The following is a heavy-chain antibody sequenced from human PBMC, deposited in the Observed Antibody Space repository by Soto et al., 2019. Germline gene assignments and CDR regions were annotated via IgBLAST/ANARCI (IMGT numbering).Heavy chain of an antibody. CDR1: GFTFANYA. CDR3: VRVDNSEYGLDV. CDR2: ISWNSGNV. D-gene: IGHD4-4*01. J-gene: IGHJ6*02. Sequence: EVQLVESGGDLVQPGRSLRLSCAASGFTFANYALHWVRQAPGKGLEWVSGISWNSGNVAFADSVKGRFTISRDNAKRSLYLEMNSLTPDDTALYYCVRVDNSEYGLDVWGQGTTVTVSS. V-gene: IGHV3-9*01.